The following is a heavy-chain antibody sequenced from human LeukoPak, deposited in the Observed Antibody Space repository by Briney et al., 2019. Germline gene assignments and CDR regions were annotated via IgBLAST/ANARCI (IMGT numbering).Heavy chain of an antibody. J-gene: IGHJ4*02. CDR2: IYYSGST. Sequence: PSETLSLTCTVSGDSISSYYWTWIRQSPGKGLEWIGYIYYSGSTNYNPSLKSRVSISMDTSKNQFSLNLSSVTAADTAVYYCAREGPMIIDYWGQGTLVTVSS. V-gene: IGHV4-59*01. D-gene: IGHD3-22*01. CDR1: GDSISSYY. CDR3: AREGPMIIDY.